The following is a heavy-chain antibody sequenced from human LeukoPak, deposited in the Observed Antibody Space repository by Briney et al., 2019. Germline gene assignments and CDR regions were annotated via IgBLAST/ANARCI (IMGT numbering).Heavy chain of an antibody. D-gene: IGHD2-15*01. J-gene: IGHJ6*03. CDR1: GFTFSDHY. CDR3: VRVGYCRGSSCQIYYYMDV. Sequence: GGSLRLSCAASGFTFSDHYMNWVRQAPGKGLEWVGRIRDKAHTYTTEYAASVKGRVTVSRDESKNSLYLQINSLKSEDTAVYYCVRVGYCRGSSCQIYYYMDVWGKGTAVTVSS. V-gene: IGHV3-72*01. CDR2: IRDKAHTYTT.